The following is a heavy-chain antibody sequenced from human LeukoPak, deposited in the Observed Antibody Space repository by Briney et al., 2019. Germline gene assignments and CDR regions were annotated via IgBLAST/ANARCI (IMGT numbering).Heavy chain of an antibody. D-gene: IGHD3-10*01. CDR3: AKQGEYYYGPDV. V-gene: IGHV3-21*01. CDR2: ISSSSSYI. Sequence: GGSLRLSCAASGFTFSSYSMNWVRQAPGKGLEWVSSISSSSSYIYYADSVKGRFTISRDNSKNTLYLQMNSLRAEDTAVYYCAKQGEYYYGPDVWGQGTTVTVSS. J-gene: IGHJ6*02. CDR1: GFTFSSYS.